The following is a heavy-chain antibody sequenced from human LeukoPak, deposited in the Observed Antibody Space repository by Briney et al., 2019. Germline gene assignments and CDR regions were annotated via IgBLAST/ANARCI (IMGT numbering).Heavy chain of an antibody. Sequence: SETLSLTCAVYGGSFSGYYWSWIRQPPGKGLEWIGEISHSGSTNYNPSLKSRVTISVDTSKNQFSLKLSSVTAADTAVYYCASRGDPYSSGWYDYWGQGTLVTVSS. V-gene: IGHV4-34*01. D-gene: IGHD6-19*01. CDR3: ASRGDPYSSGWYDY. J-gene: IGHJ4*02. CDR2: ISHSGST. CDR1: GGSFSGYY.